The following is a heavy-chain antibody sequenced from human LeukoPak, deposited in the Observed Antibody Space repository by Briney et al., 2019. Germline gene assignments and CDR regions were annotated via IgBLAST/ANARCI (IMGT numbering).Heavy chain of an antibody. V-gene: IGHV3-33*08. D-gene: IGHD2-2*02. CDR1: GFTFSSYG. CDR3: AKASKDAVYCSSTSRYNDAFDI. Sequence: PGRSLRLSCAASGFTFSSYGMDWVRQAPGKGLEWVAVIWYGGSNKYYADSVKGRFTISRDNSKNTRYLQMNNLRAEDTAVYYCAKASKDAVYCSSTSRYNDAFDIWGQGTMVTVSS. CDR2: IWYGGSNK. J-gene: IGHJ3*02.